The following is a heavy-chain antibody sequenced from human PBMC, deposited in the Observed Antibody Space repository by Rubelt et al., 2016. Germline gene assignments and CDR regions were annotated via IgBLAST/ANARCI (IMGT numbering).Heavy chain of an antibody. V-gene: IGHV3-48*04. Sequence: EVQLVESGGGLVQPGGSLRLSCAASGFTFSSYSMNWVRQAPGKGLEWVSYISSRSSTIYYADSVKGRFTISRDNAKNSRYLQLNSLRAEDTAVYYRARVAIVGATGVFDYWGQGTLVTVSS. CDR2: ISSRSSTI. J-gene: IGHJ4*02. CDR3: ARVAIVGATGVFDY. D-gene: IGHD1-26*01. CDR1: GFTFSSYS.